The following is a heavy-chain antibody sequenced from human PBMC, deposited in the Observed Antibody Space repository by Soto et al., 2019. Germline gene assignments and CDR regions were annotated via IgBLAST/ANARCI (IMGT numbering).Heavy chain of an antibody. J-gene: IGHJ4*02. D-gene: IGHD3-9*01. Sequence: QVQLQQWGAGLLKPSETLSLTCAVYGGSFSGYYWSWIRQPPGKGLEWIGEINHSGSTNYNPSLKSRATISVDTSKNQLPLKLSSVTAADTAVYYCARVALRYFDWLVGRDNYFDYWGQGTLVTVSS. V-gene: IGHV4-34*01. CDR1: GGSFSGYY. CDR3: ARVALRYFDWLVGRDNYFDY. CDR2: INHSGST.